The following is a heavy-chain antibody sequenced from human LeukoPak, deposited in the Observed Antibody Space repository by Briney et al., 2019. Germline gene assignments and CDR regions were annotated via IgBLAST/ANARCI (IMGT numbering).Heavy chain of an antibody. CDR2: INHSGST. V-gene: IGHV4-34*01. Sequence: SETLSLTCAVYGGSFSGYYWSWIRQPPGKGLEWIGEINHSGSTNYNPSLKSRVTISVDTSKNQFSLKLSSVTAADTAVYYCASRGVGGGSPDYWGQGTLVTVSS. CDR3: ASRGVGGGSPDY. CDR1: GGSFSGYY. J-gene: IGHJ4*02. D-gene: IGHD2-15*01.